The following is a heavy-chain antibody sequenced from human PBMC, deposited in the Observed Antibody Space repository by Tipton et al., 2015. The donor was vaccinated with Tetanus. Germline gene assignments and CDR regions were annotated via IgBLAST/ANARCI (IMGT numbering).Heavy chain of an antibody. V-gene: IGHV4-31*03. CDR3: ARPARGAVTGLAPDGFDI. Sequence: TLSLTCTVSGGSISSGGYYWNWIRQPPGKGLEWIGYIYYTGTTFYNPSLKGRVTISVDTSRNQFSLKVTSLTAADTAVYYCARPARGAVTGLAPDGFDIWGPGALVTVSS. CDR1: GGSISSGGYY. J-gene: IGHJ3*02. D-gene: IGHD6-19*01. CDR2: IYYTGTT.